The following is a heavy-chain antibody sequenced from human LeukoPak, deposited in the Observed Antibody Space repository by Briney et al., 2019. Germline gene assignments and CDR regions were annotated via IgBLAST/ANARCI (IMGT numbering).Heavy chain of an antibody. J-gene: IGHJ4*02. D-gene: IGHD3-3*01. CDR1: GFTFDDYG. V-gene: IGHV3-20*04. CDR2: INWNGRST. CDR3: ARGGITIFGGIIYQDY. Sequence: GRSLRLSCAASGFTFDDYGMSWDRQAPGKGLEWVSGINWNGRSTGYADSVKGRFTISRDNAKNSLYLQMNSLRAEDTAFYYCARGGITIFGGIIYQDYWGQGTLVTVSS.